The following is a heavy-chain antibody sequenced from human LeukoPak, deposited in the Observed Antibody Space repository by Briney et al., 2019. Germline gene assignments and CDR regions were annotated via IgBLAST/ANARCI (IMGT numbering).Heavy chain of an antibody. CDR1: GFTFSNYW. V-gene: IGHV3-74*01. Sequence: GGSLRLSCAASGFTFSNYWMHWVRQAPGKGLVWVSRISPDGSSTSYGDSVKGRFTISRDNAKNTVYLQMNSLRAEDTAVYYCIRSRSGSFGYFDYWGQGTLVTVSS. D-gene: IGHD3-10*01. J-gene: IGHJ4*02. CDR3: IRSRSGSFGYFDY. CDR2: ISPDGSST.